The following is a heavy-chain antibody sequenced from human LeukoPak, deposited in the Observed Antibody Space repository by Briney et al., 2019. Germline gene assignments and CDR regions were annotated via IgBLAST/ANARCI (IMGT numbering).Heavy chain of an antibody. J-gene: IGHJ6*02. CDR3: ARSKGMDV. CDR1: GFTFSSDG. CDR2: ISSSGSYI. Sequence: GGSLRLSCAASGFTFSSDGMSWVRQAPGKGLEWVSSISSSGSYIYYADSVKGRFTISRDNAKNSLYLQMNSLRVEDTAVYHCARSKGMDVWGQGATVPVSS. V-gene: IGHV3-21*01.